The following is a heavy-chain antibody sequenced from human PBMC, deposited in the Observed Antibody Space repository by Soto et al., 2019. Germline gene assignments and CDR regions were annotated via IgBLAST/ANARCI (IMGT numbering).Heavy chain of an antibody. V-gene: IGHV1-58*01. Sequence: GASVKVSCKASGFTFTSSAVQWVRQARGQRLEWIGWIVVGSGNTNYAQKFQERVTITRDMSTSTAYMELSSLRSEDTAVYYCARDPYHVLMVNAPNLYGMDVWGQGTTVTVSS. CDR1: GFTFTSSA. CDR2: IVVGSGNT. D-gene: IGHD2-8*01. J-gene: IGHJ6*02. CDR3: ARDPYHVLMVNAPNLYGMDV.